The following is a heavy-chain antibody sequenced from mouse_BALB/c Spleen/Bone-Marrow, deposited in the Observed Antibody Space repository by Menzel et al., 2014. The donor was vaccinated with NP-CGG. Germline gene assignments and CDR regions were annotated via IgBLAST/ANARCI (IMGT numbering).Heavy chain of an antibody. D-gene: IGHD1-2*01. CDR3: TRVLRLLDY. J-gene: IGHJ2*02. Sequence: EVMLVESGGGLVQPGGSMKLSCVASGFTFSNYWMNRVRQSPEKGLEWVAEIRLKSNNYATQYAESVKGRFTISRDDSKNSVYLQMNNLRAEDTGIYYCTRVLRLLDYWGRGTSLTVSS. CDR1: GFTFSNYW. V-gene: IGHV6-6*02. CDR2: IRLKSNNYAT.